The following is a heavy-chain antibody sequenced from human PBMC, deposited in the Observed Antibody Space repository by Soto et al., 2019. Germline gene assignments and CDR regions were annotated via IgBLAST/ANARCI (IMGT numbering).Heavy chain of an antibody. J-gene: IGHJ4*02. CDR1: GGAISSGGYY. CDR3: EVSPSSINFDF. V-gene: IGHV4-31*03. CDR2: IYYTGRT. Sequence: PSKTLSLTCTVAGGAISSGGYYSSWIRQRPGKGLDWIGYIYYTGRTYYNPSLQSRVTISVDTSKNQFSLNLKSVTAADTAVYYCEVSPSSINFDFWGQGTLVTVSS. D-gene: IGHD2-21*01.